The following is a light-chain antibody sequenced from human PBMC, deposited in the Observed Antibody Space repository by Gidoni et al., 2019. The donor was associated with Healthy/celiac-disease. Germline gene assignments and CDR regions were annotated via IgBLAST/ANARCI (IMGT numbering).Light chain of an antibody. V-gene: IGLV2-23*02. CDR1: SSDIGSYNL. CDR3: CSYAGSSTPVV. J-gene: IGLJ2*01. CDR2: EVA. Sequence: QSALTQPASVSGSPGQSITISCTGPSSDIGSYNLVSWSQQHPGKAPKLMIYEVAKRPSGVSMRFSGSKSDYTASLTISGLQAEDEADYYCCSYAGSSTPVVFGGGTKVTV.